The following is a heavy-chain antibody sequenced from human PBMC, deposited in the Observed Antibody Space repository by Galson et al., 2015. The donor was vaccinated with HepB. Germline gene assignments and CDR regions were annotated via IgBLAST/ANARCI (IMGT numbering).Heavy chain of an antibody. J-gene: IGHJ4*02. CDR3: ARIQELGEGGY. Sequence: SVKVSCKASGGTFSSYTISWVRQAPGQGLEWMGRIIPILGIANYAQKFQGRVTITADKSTSTAYMELSSLRSEDTAVYYCARIQELGEGGYWGQGTLVTVSS. CDR2: IIPILGIA. CDR1: GGTFSSYT. V-gene: IGHV1-69*02. D-gene: IGHD3-10*01.